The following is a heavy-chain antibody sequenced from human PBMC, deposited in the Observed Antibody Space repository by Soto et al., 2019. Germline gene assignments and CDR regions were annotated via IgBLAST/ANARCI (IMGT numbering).Heavy chain of an antibody. CDR3: ASLSSGYYYYYYGMDV. CDR1: GDSISSGGYY. D-gene: IGHD3-22*01. J-gene: IGHJ6*02. V-gene: IGHV4-31*03. CDR2: IYYSGST. Sequence: SETLSLTCTVSGDSISSGGYYWSWIRQHPGKGLEWIGYIYYSGSTYYNPSLKSRVTISVDTSKNQFSLKLSSVTAADTAVYYCASLSSGYYYYYYGMDVWGQGTTVTVSS.